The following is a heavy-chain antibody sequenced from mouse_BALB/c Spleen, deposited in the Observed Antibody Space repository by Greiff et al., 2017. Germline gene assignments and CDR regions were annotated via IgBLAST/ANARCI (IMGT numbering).Heavy chain of an antibody. CDR2: ISSGSSTI. V-gene: IGHV5-17*02. CDR1: GFTFSSFG. CDR3: ARERAGNFYYYAMDY. Sequence: EVKLMESGGGLVQPGGSRKLSCAASGFTFSSFGMHWVRQAPEKGLEWVAYISSGSSTIYYADTVKGRFTISRDNPKNTLFLQMTSLRSEDTAMYYCARERAGNFYYYAMDYWGQGTSVTVSS. D-gene: IGHD2-1*01. J-gene: IGHJ4*01.